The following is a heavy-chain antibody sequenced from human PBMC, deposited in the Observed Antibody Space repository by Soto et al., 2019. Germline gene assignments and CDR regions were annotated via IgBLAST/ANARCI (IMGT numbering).Heavy chain of an antibody. CDR2: IYYRGNT. CDR3: AREGGGYCSGGSCQVDY. D-gene: IGHD2-15*01. Sequence: QLQLQESGPGLVKPSETLSLTCTVSGGSISSSSYYWGWIRQPPGKGLEWIGSIYYRGNTYYNPSLKSRVTIPVDTSKNQFSLKLRSVTGADTAVYYCAREGGGYCSGGSCQVDYWGQGTLVTVSS. V-gene: IGHV4-39*02. CDR1: GGSISSSSYY. J-gene: IGHJ4*02.